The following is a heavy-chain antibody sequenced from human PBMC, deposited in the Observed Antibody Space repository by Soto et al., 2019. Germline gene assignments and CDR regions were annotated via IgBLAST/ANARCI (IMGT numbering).Heavy chain of an antibody. CDR2: IIPIFGTA. V-gene: IGHV1-69*12. J-gene: IGHJ4*02. Sequence: QVQLVQSGAEVKKPGSSVKVSCKASGGTFSSYAISWVRQAPGQGLEWMGGIIPIFGTANYAPKFQGRVTLTAEESTSTAYIELSSLRSEDTAVYYCARESRYCSGGSCYFLPGIDYWGQGTLVTVSS. CDR1: GGTFSSYA. CDR3: ARESRYCSGGSCYFLPGIDY. D-gene: IGHD2-15*01.